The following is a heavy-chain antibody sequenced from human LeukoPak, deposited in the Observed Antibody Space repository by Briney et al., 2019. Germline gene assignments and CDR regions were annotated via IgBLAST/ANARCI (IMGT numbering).Heavy chain of an antibody. Sequence: PGGSLRLSCAASGFTFSSYAMSWVRQAPEKGLEWVSAISGSGGSTYYADSVKGRFTISRDNSKSTLYLQMNSLRAEDTAVYYCAKGLASLLDQVYYDFWSGRSSPLDYWGQGTLVTVSS. J-gene: IGHJ4*02. CDR1: GFTFSSYA. V-gene: IGHV3-23*01. D-gene: IGHD3-3*01. CDR2: ISGSGGST. CDR3: AKGLASLLDQVYYDFWSGRSSPLDY.